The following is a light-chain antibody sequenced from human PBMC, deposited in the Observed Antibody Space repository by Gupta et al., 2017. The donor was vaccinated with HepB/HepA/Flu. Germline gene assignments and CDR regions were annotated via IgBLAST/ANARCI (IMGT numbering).Light chain of an antibody. V-gene: IGLV4-69*01. J-gene: IGLJ3*02. Sequence: QLVLTQSPSASASLGASVKLTCTLSSGHSSYAIAWHQQQPEKGPQYLMNLNSDGSHNKGDGIPDRFSGSSSGAERYLTISSLQAEDEADYYCQTWDTGIRVFGGGTKLTVL. CDR1: SGHSSYA. CDR2: LNSDGSH. CDR3: QTWDTGIRV.